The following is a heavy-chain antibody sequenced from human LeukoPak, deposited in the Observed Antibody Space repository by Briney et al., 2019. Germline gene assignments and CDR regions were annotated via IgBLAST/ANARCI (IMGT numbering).Heavy chain of an antibody. CDR3: ARELGSGTFDY. D-gene: IGHD6-19*01. CDR2: MWYDGSKE. CDR1: RFTFSVYG. V-gene: IGHV3-33*01. J-gene: IGHJ4*02. Sequence: GGSLRLPCAASRFTFSVYGMHWVRQSRGKAREWVADMWYDGSKEYYADSVKGRSTISRDTSTNMLYLQMNSLRAEDTAVYYCARELGSGTFDYWGQGTLVTVSS.